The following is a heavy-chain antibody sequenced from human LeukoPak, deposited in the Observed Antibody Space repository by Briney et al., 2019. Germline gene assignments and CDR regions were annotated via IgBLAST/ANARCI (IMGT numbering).Heavy chain of an antibody. J-gene: IGHJ4*02. CDR3: TRGSIFADY. CDR1: GGSISSGSYY. D-gene: IGHD3-3*01. CDR2: IYTSGST. V-gene: IGHV4-61*02. Sequence: SETLSLTCTVSGGSISSGSYYWGWLRQPAGTGLEWIGRIYTSGSTNYNSSLKRRVTISGDAPKNQFSLKLSSVTAADTAVYYCTRGSIFADYWGQGTLVTVSS.